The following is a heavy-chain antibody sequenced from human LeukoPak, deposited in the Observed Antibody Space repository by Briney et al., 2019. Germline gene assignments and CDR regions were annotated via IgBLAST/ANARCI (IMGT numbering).Heavy chain of an antibody. CDR3: AADNMVRGALAGSFDY. D-gene: IGHD3-10*01. CDR2: ISAYNGNT. V-gene: IGHV1-18*04. J-gene: IGHJ4*02. CDR1: GYTFTGYY. Sequence: GASVKVSCKASGYTFTGYYMHWVRQAPGQGLEWMGWISAYNGNTNYAQKLQGRVTMTTDTSTSTAYMELRSLRSDDTAVYYCAADNMVRGALAGSFDYWGQGTLVTVSS.